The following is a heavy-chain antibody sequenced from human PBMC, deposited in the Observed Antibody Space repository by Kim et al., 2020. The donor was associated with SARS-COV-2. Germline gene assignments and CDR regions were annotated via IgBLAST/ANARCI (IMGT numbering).Heavy chain of an antibody. J-gene: IGHJ6*02. V-gene: IGHV1-24*01. CDR1: GYTLTELS. Sequence: ASVKVSCQVSGYTLTELSMHWVRQAPCHGLEWMGGFYPEDGSTIYAQTFQGRVTITEDTSTDTASMELSSLRSEDTAVSYCATGIAASGYYSSSGMYFWG. CDR3: ATGIAASGYYSSSGMYF. CDR2: FYPEDGST. D-gene: IGHD6-13*01.